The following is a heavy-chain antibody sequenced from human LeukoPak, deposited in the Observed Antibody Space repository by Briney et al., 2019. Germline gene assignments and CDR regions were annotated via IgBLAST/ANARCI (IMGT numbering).Heavy chain of an antibody. J-gene: IGHJ4*02. Sequence: GGSLRLSCAASGFTFSNCAMSWVRRAPGKGLEWVSAISGSGGSTYYADSVRGRFTISRDNSKKTLYMQMNSLRAEDTAVYYCATDSSGYYRAYYFDYWGQGTLVTVSS. CDR3: ATDSSGYYRAYYFDY. D-gene: IGHD3-22*01. CDR1: GFTFSNCA. V-gene: IGHV3-23*01. CDR2: ISGSGGST.